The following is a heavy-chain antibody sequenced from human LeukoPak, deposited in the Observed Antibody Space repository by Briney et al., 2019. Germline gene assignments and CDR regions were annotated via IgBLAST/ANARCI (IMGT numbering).Heavy chain of an antibody. V-gene: IGHV1-3*01. J-gene: IGHJ4*02. CDR3: ARVSDDSGWNFDY. CDR2: INAGTSNR. D-gene: IGHD6-19*01. CDR1: GYIFTGYA. Sequence: ASVKVSCKASGYIFTGYAMHWVRQAPGQRLEWMGWINAGTSNRKYSQKFQDRVTITRETSATTAYMELSSLTSEDTAVYYCARVSDDSGWNFDYWGQGTLVTVSS.